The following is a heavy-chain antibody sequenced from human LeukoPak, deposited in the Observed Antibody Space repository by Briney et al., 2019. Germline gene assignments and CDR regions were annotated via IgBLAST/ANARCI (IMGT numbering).Heavy chain of an antibody. V-gene: IGHV4-31*03. CDR2: TYYSGST. D-gene: IGHD6-6*01. Sequence: PSETLSLTCTVSGGSISSGGYYWSWIRQHPGKGLEWIGYTYYSGSTYYNPSLKSRVTISVDTSKNQFSLKLSSVTAADTAVYYCARSIAARPGYYYYYYMDVWGKGTTVTVSS. J-gene: IGHJ6*03. CDR1: GGSISSGGYY. CDR3: ARSIAARPGYYYYYYMDV.